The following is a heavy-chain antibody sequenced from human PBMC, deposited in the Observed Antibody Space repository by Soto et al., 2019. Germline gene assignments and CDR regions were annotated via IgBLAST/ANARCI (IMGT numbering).Heavy chain of an antibody. CDR1: GGSISSGGYY. CDR3: ARWKTPPYSSLDY. V-gene: IGHV4-31*03. J-gene: IGHJ4*02. CDR2: IYYSVST. D-gene: IGHD6-19*01. Sequence: SETLSLTCTVSGGSISSGGYYWSWIRQHPGKGLEWIGYIYYSVSTYYNQSLKSRVTISVDTSKNQFSLKLSSVTAADTAVYYCARWKTPPYSSLDYWGQGTLVTVSS.